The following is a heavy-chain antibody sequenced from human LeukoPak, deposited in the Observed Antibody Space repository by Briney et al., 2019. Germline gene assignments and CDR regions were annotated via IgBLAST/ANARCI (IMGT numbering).Heavy chain of an antibody. J-gene: IGHJ4*02. Sequence: PGGSLRLSCAASGFSFSSYGMHWVRQAPGKGLEWVAFIRYDGSNEYYADSVKGRFTISRDNSKNTLYSQMNSLRAEDTAVYYCAKLLTGGYSYGQNDCWGQGTLVTVSS. CDR3: AKLLTGGYSYGQNDC. CDR1: GFSFSSYG. D-gene: IGHD5-18*01. V-gene: IGHV3-30*02. CDR2: IRYDGSNE.